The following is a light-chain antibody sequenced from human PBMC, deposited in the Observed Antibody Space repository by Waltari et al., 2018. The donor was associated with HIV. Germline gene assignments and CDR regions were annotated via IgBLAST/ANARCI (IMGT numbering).Light chain of an antibody. J-gene: IGKJ5*01. CDR2: DVS. CDR1: QDISDY. CDR3: QQYVTTPIT. V-gene: IGKV1-33*01. Sequence: DIQMTQSPSSLSASIGDRVTITCQASQDISDYLNWYQQKSGKAPKLLIYDVSNLEEGVPSRFSGSASGTDFTFTISSLQAEDVATYYCQQYVTTPITFGQGTRLEIK.